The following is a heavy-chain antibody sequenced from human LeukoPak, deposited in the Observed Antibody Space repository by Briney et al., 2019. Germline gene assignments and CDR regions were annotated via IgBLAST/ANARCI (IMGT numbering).Heavy chain of an antibody. CDR3: ARDKAPGVYSSGWYDY. V-gene: IGHV3-48*04. CDR1: GFTFSSYT. Sequence: GGSLRLSSAASGFTFSSYTMNWVRQAPGKGLEWVSYISSSGSTIYYADSVKGRFTISRDNAKNSLYLQMNSLRAEDTAVYYCARDKAPGVYSSGWYDYWGQGTLVTVSS. J-gene: IGHJ4*02. D-gene: IGHD6-19*01. CDR2: ISSSGSTI.